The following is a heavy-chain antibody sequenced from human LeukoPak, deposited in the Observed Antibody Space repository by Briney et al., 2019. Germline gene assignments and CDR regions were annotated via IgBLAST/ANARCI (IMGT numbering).Heavy chain of an antibody. CDR3: ARGPNSNWSGLDF. CDR1: GFSFSGHW. CDR2: ISPTGSTT. J-gene: IGHJ4*02. Sequence: PGGSLRLSCTASGFSFSGHWMHWARQLPGKGLVWVSRISPTGSTTSYADSVKGRSTVSRDNAKNTLYLQVNNLRVEDTAVYYCARGPNSNWSGLDFWGQGTLLTVSS. V-gene: IGHV3-74*01. D-gene: IGHD6-6*01.